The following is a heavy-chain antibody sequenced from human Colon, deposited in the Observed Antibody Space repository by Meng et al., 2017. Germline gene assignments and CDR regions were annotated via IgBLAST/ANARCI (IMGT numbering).Heavy chain of an antibody. CDR3: TTWYGEY. CDR1: GYSVSSNRAL. Sequence: QVLLHPXGPVLVNPSHPLSLTVPISGYSVSSNRALWHWVRQSPSRGLEWLGQTYYRSKWQNHYGVSVKSRITINADTSRNHFSLHLNSVTPEDTAVYYCTTWYGEYWGQGTLVTVSS. J-gene: IGHJ4*02. CDR2: TYYRSKWQN. V-gene: IGHV6-1*01. D-gene: IGHD3-10*01.